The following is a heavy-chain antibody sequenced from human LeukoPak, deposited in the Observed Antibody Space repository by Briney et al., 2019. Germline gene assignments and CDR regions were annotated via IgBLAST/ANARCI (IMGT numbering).Heavy chain of an antibody. J-gene: IGHJ5*01. CDR1: GASFSNYY. CDR2: FFYTGST. Sequence: SETLSLTCSVSGASFSNYYWSRVRQPPGKGLEWIGFFFYTGSTNYSPSLKSRVTIFMDASKNQFSLKLTSVTAADTAVYYCATLRGSSGWFDYWGQGTLVTVPS. V-gene: IGHV4-59*08. CDR3: ATLRGSSGWFDY. D-gene: IGHD6-19*01.